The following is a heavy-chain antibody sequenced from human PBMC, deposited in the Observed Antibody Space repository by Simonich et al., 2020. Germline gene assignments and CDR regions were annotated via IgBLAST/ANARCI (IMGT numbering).Heavy chain of an antibody. CDR3: ARDQGGRAAAATDY. J-gene: IGHJ4*02. CDR2: VRAYKGNT. D-gene: IGHD6-13*01. CDR1: GYTFTSYG. V-gene: IGHV1-18*01. Sequence: QVQLVQSGAEVKKPGASVKVSCKASGYTFTSYGISWVRQAPGQGLEWMGRVRAYKGNTNYAQKLQGRVTMNTDTSTSTAYMELRSLRSDDTAVYYCARDQGGRAAAATDYWGQGTLVTVSS.